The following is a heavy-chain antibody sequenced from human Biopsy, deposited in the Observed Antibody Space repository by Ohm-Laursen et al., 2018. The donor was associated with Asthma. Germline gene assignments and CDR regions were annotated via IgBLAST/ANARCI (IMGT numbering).Heavy chain of an antibody. CDR2: ISYTGSA. J-gene: IGHJ4*02. D-gene: IGHD7-27*01. Sequence: SQTLSLTCTVSGGSMSSSSYYWGWIRQPPGKGLERMGSISYTGSAYHNPSLKSRVTISVDTSKNHFSLKLSSLTAADTAVYYCARHWDWGSFFDYWGQGTPVTVSS. V-gene: IGHV4-39*01. CDR3: ARHWDWGSFFDY. CDR1: GGSMSSSSYY.